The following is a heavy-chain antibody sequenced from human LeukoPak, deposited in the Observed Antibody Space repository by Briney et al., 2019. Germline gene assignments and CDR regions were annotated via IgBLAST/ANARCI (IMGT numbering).Heavy chain of an antibody. CDR1: GFTVRSNY. CDR3: ACLRGMDV. J-gene: IGHJ6*03. CDR2: IYSGDST. V-gene: IGHV3-53*01. Sequence: PRGSLRLSCAASGFTVRSNYMSWVRQAPGKGLEWVSVIYSGDSTYYADSVKGRFTISRDNSKNTLYLQMNSLRAEDTAVYYCACLRGMDVWGKGTTVTVSS.